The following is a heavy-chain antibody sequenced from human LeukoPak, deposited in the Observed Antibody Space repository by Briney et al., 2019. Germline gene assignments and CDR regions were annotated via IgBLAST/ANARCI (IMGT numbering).Heavy chain of an antibody. CDR1: GGSFSGYY. D-gene: IGHD3-10*01. Sequence: SETLSLTCAVYGGSFSGYYWSWIRQPPGHGLEWIGEINHSGSTNYNPSLKSRVTISVDTSKNQFSLKLSSVTAADTAVYYCARDVRPVYYYGSGSTFDYWGQGTLVTVSS. CDR3: ARDVRPVYYYGSGSTFDY. J-gene: IGHJ4*02. V-gene: IGHV4-34*01. CDR2: INHSGST.